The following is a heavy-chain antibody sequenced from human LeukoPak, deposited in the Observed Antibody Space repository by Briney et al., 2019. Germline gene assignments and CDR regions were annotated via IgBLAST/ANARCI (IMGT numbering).Heavy chain of an antibody. V-gene: IGHV5-10-1*01. CDR1: GYIFTSYW. CDR3: AARHPRVRGEL. J-gene: IGHJ4*02. Sequence: PGASLQISCEGSGYIFTSYWISWVRQLPGKGLEWMGRIGPSDSYTNYSPSFQGHVTISADKSISTAYLQWSSLKASDTAMYYCAARHPRVRGELWGQGTLVTVSS. D-gene: IGHD1-7*01. CDR2: IGPSDSYT.